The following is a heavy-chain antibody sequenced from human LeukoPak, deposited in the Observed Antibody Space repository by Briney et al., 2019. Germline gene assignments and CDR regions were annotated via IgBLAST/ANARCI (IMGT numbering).Heavy chain of an antibody. CDR1: GFTVSSNS. CDR2: IYSGGNT. Sequence: GGSLRLSCTVSGFTVSSNSWSWVRQAPGKGLEWVSFIYSGGNTHYSDSVKGRFTISRDNSKNTLYLQMNSLRAEDTAVYYCAKLFGDYYGSGGLYYYYMDVWGKGTTVTISS. J-gene: IGHJ6*03. V-gene: IGHV3-53*05. CDR3: AKLFGDYYGSGGLYYYYMDV. D-gene: IGHD3-10*01.